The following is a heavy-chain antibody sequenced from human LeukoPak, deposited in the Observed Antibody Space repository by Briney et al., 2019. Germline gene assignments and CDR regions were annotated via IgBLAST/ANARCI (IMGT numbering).Heavy chain of an antibody. V-gene: IGHV3-7*03. Sequence: GGSLRLSCAASGFTFSSYWMSWVRQAPGKGLGWVANVKQDGSEKYYVDSVKCPFTISRDNSKKTLYLQMNSLRPEDTAVYYCAKEPRLIVGATNFDYWGQGTLVTVSS. CDR3: AKEPRLIVGATNFDY. CDR1: GFTFSSYW. CDR2: VKQDGSEK. J-gene: IGHJ4*02. D-gene: IGHD1-26*01.